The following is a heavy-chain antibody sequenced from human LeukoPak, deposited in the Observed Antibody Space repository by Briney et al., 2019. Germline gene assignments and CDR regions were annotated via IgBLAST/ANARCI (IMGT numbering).Heavy chain of an antibody. J-gene: IGHJ5*02. V-gene: IGHV7-4-1*02. CDR2: INTETGNP. CDR1: GYIFTTYP. CDR3: ARARYCSSGSCYSVA. Sequence: ASVKVSCKASGYIFTTYPINWVRQAPGQGLEWIGWINTETGNPTYAQGFTGRFVFSLDASVSTAYLQISSLKAEDTAVYYCARARYCSSGSCYSVAWGQGTLVTVSS. D-gene: IGHD2-15*01.